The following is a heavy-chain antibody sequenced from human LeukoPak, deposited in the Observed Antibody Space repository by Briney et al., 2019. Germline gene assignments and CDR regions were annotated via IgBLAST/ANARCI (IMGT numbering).Heavy chain of an antibody. V-gene: IGHV3-23*01. CDR2: ISNNGGTT. CDR3: AKVWYAERAIDY. Sequence: GGSLRLSCATSGFTFYDYAMSWVRQAPGKGLEWVSAISNNGGTTYNADSVKGRFTISRDNSKNMVFLQMNSLGAEDTAIYYCAKVWYAERAIDYWGQGTLVTVSS. CDR1: GFTFYDYA. D-gene: IGHD3-10*01. J-gene: IGHJ4*02.